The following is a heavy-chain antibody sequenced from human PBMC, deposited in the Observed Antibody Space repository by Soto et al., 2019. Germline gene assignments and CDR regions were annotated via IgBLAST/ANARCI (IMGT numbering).Heavy chain of an antibody. V-gene: IGHV1-18*01. Sequence: QVQLVQSGAEVKKPGASVKVSCKASGYTFTNYGISWVRQAPGQGLEWMGWISAYNGNTNYAQKFQGRVTMTTDTSTSTAYMELRSLRSDDTAVYYCAGAAYEILTGYYRRWGQGTLVTVSS. D-gene: IGHD3-9*01. CDR3: AGAAYEILTGYYRR. J-gene: IGHJ4*02. CDR1: GYTFTNYG. CDR2: ISAYNGNT.